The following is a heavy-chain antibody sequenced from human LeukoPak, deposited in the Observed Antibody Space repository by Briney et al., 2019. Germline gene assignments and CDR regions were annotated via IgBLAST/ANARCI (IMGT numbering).Heavy chain of an antibody. CDR1: GYTFTSYG. D-gene: IGHD2-2*02. J-gene: IGHJ5*02. Sequence: ASVKVSCKASGYTFTSYGISWMRQAPGQGLEWMGWISAYNGNTNYAQKLQGRVTMTTDTSTSTAYMELRSLRSDDTAVYYCARDGYCSSTSCFTYNWFDPWGQGTLVTVSS. CDR2: ISAYNGNT. CDR3: ARDGYCSSTSCFTYNWFDP. V-gene: IGHV1-18*01.